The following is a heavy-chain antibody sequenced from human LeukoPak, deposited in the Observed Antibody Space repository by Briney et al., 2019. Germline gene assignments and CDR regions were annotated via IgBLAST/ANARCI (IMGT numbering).Heavy chain of an antibody. J-gene: IGHJ4*02. Sequence: ASVKVSCKASEYTFTGYYMHWVRQAPGQGLEWMGWINPNSGGTNYAQKFQGRVTMTRDTSISTAYMELSRLRSDDTAVYYCARVADYGDYVVDYWGQGTLVTVSS. CDR3: ARVADYGDYVVDY. CDR2: INPNSGGT. V-gene: IGHV1-2*02. CDR1: EYTFTGYY. D-gene: IGHD4-17*01.